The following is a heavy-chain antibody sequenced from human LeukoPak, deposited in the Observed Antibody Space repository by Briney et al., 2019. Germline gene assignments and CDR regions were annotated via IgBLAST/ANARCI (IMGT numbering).Heavy chain of an antibody. Sequence: GGSLRLSCAASGFTFCRYSMNWVRQAPGKGLEWVSSISPDARYIYYADSLKGRFTVSRDNAKNSLYLQMNSLAVEDTAVYYCTTPAAGPRAEYSQYWGQGTLVTVSP. CDR3: TTPAAGPRAEYSQY. J-gene: IGHJ1*01. V-gene: IGHV3-21*01. D-gene: IGHD6-13*01. CDR2: ISPDARYI. CDR1: GFTFCRYS.